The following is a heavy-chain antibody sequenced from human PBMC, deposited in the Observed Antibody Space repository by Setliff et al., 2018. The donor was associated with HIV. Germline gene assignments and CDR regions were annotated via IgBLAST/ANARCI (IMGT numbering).Heavy chain of an antibody. CDR1: GFTFSSYG. CDR3: ATDVSGYYDSSGPLRSPGIDY. Sequence: GGSLRLSCAASGFTFSSYGMHWVRQAPGKGLESVAFIRYDGNKSFYAVSVKGRFSVSRDSSKSTLYLQMNSLRPEDTAVYYCATDVSGYYDSSGPLRSPGIDYWGQGSRVTVSS. CDR2: IRYDGNKS. J-gene: IGHJ4*02. V-gene: IGHV3-30*02. D-gene: IGHD3-22*01.